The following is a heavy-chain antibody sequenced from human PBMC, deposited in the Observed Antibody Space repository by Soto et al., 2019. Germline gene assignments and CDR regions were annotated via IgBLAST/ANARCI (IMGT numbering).Heavy chain of an antibody. CDR2: ISSTGTTI. Sequence: PGGSLRLSCAASGFTFSSHEMNWVRQAPGKGLEWVSYISSTGTTIYYADSVKARVTISRDNAKNSLYLHMTSLRAEDTALYYCARGVVLVPVARDAFDVWGQGTLVTVSS. D-gene: IGHD2-8*02. CDR3: ARGVVLVPVARDAFDV. V-gene: IGHV3-48*03. CDR1: GFTFSSHE. J-gene: IGHJ3*01.